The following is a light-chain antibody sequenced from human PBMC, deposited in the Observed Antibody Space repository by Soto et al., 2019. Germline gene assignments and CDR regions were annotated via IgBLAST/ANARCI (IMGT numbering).Light chain of an antibody. J-gene: IGKJ5*01. CDR3: KQYGSSHT. V-gene: IGKV3-20*01. CDR1: QSVSSSN. CDR2: GAS. Sequence: EIVLTQSPGTLSLSPGERATLSCRAGQSVSSSNLAWYQQNPGQAPRLLIYGASTRATGTPDRFSGSGSGTNFTLTISRLEPDDFAVYYCKQYGSSHTFGQGTRLEIK.